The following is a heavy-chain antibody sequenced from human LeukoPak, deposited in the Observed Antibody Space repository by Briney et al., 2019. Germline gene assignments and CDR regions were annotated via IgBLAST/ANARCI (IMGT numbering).Heavy chain of an antibody. J-gene: IGHJ6*02. V-gene: IGHV1-46*01. CDR2: INPSGGST. D-gene: IGHD6-13*01. Sequence: ASVKVSCKASGYTFTSYYMHWVRQAPGQGLEWMGIINPSGGSTSYAQKFQGRVTMTRDTSTSTVYMELSSLRSEDTAVYYCARSIAAAGTRTYYYYYYGMDVWGQGTTVTVSS. CDR3: ARSIAAAGTRTYYYYYYGMDV. CDR1: GYTFTSYY.